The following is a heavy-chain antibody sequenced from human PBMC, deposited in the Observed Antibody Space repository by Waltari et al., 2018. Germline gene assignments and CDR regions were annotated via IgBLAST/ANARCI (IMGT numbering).Heavy chain of an antibody. CDR2: ISSSNRYI. D-gene: IGHD6-19*01. CDR3: ARFPLYSSGWYYFDY. V-gene: IGHV3-21*01. CDR1: GFTFSNYN. Sequence: EVQLVESGGGLVKPGGSLRLSCAASGFTFSNYNMNWVRQAPGKGLEWVSFISSSNRYIYYADSVKGRVTISRDNAKNSLYLQMNSLRAEDTAVYFCARFPLYSSGWYYFDYWGQGTLVTVSS. J-gene: IGHJ4*02.